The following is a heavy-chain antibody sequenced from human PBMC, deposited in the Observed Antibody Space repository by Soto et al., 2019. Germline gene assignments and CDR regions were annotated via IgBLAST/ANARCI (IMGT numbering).Heavy chain of an antibody. Sequence: ASVKVSCKVSGYTLTELSMHWVRQAPGKGLEWVGGFDPEDGETIYAQKFQGRVTMTEDTSTDTAYMELSSLRSEDTAVYYCATVGDYGVSYPLAWGQGTLVTVSS. CDR2: FDPEDGET. CDR3: ATVGDYGVSYPLA. CDR1: GYTLTELS. V-gene: IGHV1-24*01. J-gene: IGHJ5*02. D-gene: IGHD4-17*01.